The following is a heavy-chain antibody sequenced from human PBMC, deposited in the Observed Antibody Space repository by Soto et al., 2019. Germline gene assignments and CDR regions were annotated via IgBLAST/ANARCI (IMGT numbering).Heavy chain of an antibody. CDR1: GGSITNYY. D-gene: IGHD3-10*01. CDR2: IQYNGYS. V-gene: IGHV4-59*08. Sequence: QVQLQESGPGLVKPSETLSLTCTVSGGSITNYYCSWFRQPPGKGLEWIGYIQYNGYSAYNLSLKXXVXXSMDTSQTQFSLMLESVTATDTAVYSCARHGFGSLHGLVDVWGQGTTVIVSS. CDR3: ARHGFGSLHGLVDV. J-gene: IGHJ6*01.